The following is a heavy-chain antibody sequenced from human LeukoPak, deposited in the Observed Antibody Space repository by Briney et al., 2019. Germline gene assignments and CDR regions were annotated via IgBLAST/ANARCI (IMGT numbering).Heavy chain of an antibody. CDR1: VDTFTTYT. V-gene: IGHV1-69*13. Sequence: APVKISCKTPVDTFTTYTISWVRHAPGQRLVCRGGIIPISVTANNAQKFQGRVTITADESTSTAYMELSSLRSEDTAVYYCARDIGCSSTSCPPSYYYGMDVWGKGTTVTVSS. J-gene: IGHJ6*04. CDR3: ARDIGCSSTSCPPSYYYGMDV. D-gene: IGHD2-2*01. CDR2: IIPISVTA.